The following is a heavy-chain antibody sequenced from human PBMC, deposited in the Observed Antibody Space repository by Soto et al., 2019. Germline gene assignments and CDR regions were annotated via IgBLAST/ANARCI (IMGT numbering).Heavy chain of an antibody. CDR2: LIPIFGTA. CDR3: ARGRLGDSGYDYYYYGMDV. J-gene: IGHJ6*02. Sequence: QVQLVQSGAEVKKPGSSVKVSCKASGGTFSSYAISWVRQAPGHVLEWMGGLIPIFGTANYAQKFHGRVTITADDSTSTAYMELSSLRSEDTAWYYCARGRLGDSGYDYYYYGMDVWGQGTTVTVSS. V-gene: IGHV1-69*01. CDR1: GGTFSSYA. D-gene: IGHD5-12*01.